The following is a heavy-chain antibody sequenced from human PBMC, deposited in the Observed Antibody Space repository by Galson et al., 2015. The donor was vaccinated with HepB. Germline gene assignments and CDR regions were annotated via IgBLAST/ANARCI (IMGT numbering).Heavy chain of an antibody. CDR1: GFSFGSYS. V-gene: IGHV3-21*01. D-gene: IGHD3-16*01. Sequence: SLRLSCAASGFSFGSYSMNWVRQAPGKGLEQVSSISGSSSYIYFADSVKGRFIVSRDNAKNSMFLQMNRLRAEDTAVYYCARGGGHWGSLDYWGQGTLVTVSS. CDR3: ARGGGHWGSLDY. CDR2: ISGSSSYI. J-gene: IGHJ4*02.